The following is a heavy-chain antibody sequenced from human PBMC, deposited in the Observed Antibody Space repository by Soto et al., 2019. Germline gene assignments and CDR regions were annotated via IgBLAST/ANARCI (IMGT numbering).Heavy chain of an antibody. J-gene: IGHJ5*02. Sequence: PSETLSLTCAVYGGSFSGYYWSWIRQPPGKGLEWIGEINHSGSTNYNPSLKSRVTISVDTSKNQFSLKLSSVTAADTAVYYCARGPRSSWYNWFDPWGQGTLVTV. CDR2: INHSGST. V-gene: IGHV4-34*01. D-gene: IGHD6-13*01. CDR3: ARGPRSSWYNWFDP. CDR1: GGSFSGYY.